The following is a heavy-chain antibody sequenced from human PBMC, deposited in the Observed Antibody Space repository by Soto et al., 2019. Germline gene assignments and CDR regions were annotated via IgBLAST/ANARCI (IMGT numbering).Heavy chain of an antibody. CDR1: GLTFNRYW. D-gene: IGHD2-15*01. J-gene: IGHJ5*02. CDR2: INTDGSNT. CDR3: AREFCSGGNCYTYYFDL. Sequence: LRLSCAASGLTFNRYWMHWVRHAPGKGLVWVSHINTDGSNTNYADSVKGRFTISRDNAKSTLFLQMNSLRDEDTAVYYCAREFCSGGNCYTYYFDLWGQGIPVTVSS. V-gene: IGHV3-74*01.